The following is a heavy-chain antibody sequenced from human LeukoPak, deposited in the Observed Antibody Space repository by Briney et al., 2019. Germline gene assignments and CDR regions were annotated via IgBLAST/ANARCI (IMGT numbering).Heavy chain of an antibody. V-gene: IGHV3-23*01. J-gene: IGHJ5*02. CDR2: ISGSGGST. D-gene: IGHD2-15*01. CDR3: AKDVRLGYCSGGSCYRSSWFDP. CDR1: GFTFSSYA. Sequence: GGSLRLSCAASGFTFSSYAMSWVRQAPGKGLEWVSAISGSGGSTYYADSVKGRFTISRDNSKNTLYLQMNSLRAEDTAVYYCAKDVRLGYCSGGSCYRSSWFDPWGPGTLVTVSS.